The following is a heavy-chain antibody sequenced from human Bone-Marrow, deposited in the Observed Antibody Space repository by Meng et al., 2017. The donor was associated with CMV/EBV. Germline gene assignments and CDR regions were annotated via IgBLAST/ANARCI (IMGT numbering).Heavy chain of an antibody. CDR2: IYYSGST. J-gene: IGHJ6*02. Sequence: GSLRLSCTVSGGSISSSSYYWGWIRQPPGKGLEWIGSIYYSGSTYYNPSLKSRVTISVDTSKNQFSLKLSSVTAADTAVYYCARGSYGSGSYHTYYYYYGMDVWGQGTTVTVSS. V-gene: IGHV4-39*01. CDR3: ARGSYGSGSYHTYYYYYGMDV. D-gene: IGHD3-10*01. CDR1: GGSISSSSYY.